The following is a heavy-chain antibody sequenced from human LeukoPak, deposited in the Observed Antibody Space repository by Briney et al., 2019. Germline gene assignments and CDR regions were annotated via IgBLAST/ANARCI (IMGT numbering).Heavy chain of an antibody. CDR3: ARDPSAFWSGYLINGRSYYFDY. Sequence: PGGSLRLSCAASGFTFSSYAMHWVRQAPGKGLEWVAVISYDGSNKYYADSVKGRFTISRDNSKNTLYLQMNSLRAEDTAVYYCARDPSAFWSGYLINGRSYYFDYWGQGTLVTVSS. CDR2: ISYDGSNK. V-gene: IGHV3-30-3*01. D-gene: IGHD3-3*01. J-gene: IGHJ4*02. CDR1: GFTFSSYA.